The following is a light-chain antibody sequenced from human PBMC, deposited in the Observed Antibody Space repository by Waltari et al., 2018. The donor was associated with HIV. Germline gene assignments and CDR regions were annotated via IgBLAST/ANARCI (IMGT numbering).Light chain of an antibody. J-gene: IGLJ2*01. Sequence: QSVLTQPPSASGTPGQRVTISCSGSSSNIGGNYVYWYQQLPGTAPTLLIYRNNPRPSGVPERFSGSKSGTSASMAISGLRSEDEADYYCASWDDSLSGYVVFGGGTKLTVL. CDR2: RNN. CDR3: ASWDDSLSGYVV. V-gene: IGLV1-47*01. CDR1: SSNIGGNY.